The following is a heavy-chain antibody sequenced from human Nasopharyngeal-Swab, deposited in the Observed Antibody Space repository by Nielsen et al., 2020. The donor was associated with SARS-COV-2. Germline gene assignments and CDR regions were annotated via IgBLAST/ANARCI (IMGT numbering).Heavy chain of an antibody. CDR3: ARDIGTPAYPRYYYYGMDV. V-gene: IGHV4-31*02. Sequence: RQDPGKGLEWIGYIYYSGSTYYNPSLKSRVTISVDTSKNQFSLKLSSVTAADTAVYYCARDIGTPAYPRYYYYGMDVWGQGTTVTVSS. J-gene: IGHJ6*02. D-gene: IGHD1-1*01. CDR2: IYYSGST.